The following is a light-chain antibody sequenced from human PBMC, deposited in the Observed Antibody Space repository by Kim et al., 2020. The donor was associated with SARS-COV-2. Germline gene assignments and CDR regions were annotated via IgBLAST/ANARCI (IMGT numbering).Light chain of an antibody. V-gene: IGKV1-5*03. Sequence: ESWGDRGPFSCRASQSISNWLACYQQKPGEAPKLLIYAASSVESGVPSRFSGIGSGTEFTLTINNLQPDDFATYFCQQYSGSSPPFGGGTKVDIK. CDR1: QSISNW. CDR3: QQYSGSSPP. CDR2: AAS. J-gene: IGKJ4*01.